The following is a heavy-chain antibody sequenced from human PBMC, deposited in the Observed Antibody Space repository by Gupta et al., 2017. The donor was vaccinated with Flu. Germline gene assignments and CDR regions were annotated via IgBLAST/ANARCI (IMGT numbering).Heavy chain of an antibody. CDR2: HNPYDETA. CDR3: ARSQSAASWPHLYMDV. D-gene: IGHD2-15*01. Sequence: APGQGLEWVGIHNPYDETASFAPKFQGRVTVTGDSSTNTVYMEISNLRSDDTALYFCARSQSAASWPHLYMDVWGTGTTVTVSS. J-gene: IGHJ6*03. V-gene: IGHV1-46*01.